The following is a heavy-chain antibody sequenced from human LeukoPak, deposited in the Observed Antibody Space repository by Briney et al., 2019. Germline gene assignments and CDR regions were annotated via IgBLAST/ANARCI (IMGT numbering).Heavy chain of an antibody. Sequence: GGSLRLSCAASGFTFSSYSMNWARQAPGKGLEWDASISSTSDYIYYADSLKGRLAISRDNAKNSLYLQMNSLRAEDTAVYYCARGGIYSQGFDSWGQGTLVTVSS. D-gene: IGHD6-13*01. CDR2: ISSTSDYI. CDR3: ARGGIYSQGFDS. V-gene: IGHV3-21*01. J-gene: IGHJ4*02. CDR1: GFTFSSYS.